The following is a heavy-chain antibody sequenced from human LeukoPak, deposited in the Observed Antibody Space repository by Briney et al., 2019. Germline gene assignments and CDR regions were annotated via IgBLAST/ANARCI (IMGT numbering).Heavy chain of an antibody. CDR2: IYYSGST. D-gene: IGHD2-2*02. Sequence: SETLSLTCTVSGGSISSSSYYWGWIRQPPGKGLEWIGYIYYSGSTNYNPSLKSRVTISVDTSKNQFSLKLSSVTAADTAVYYCARGGVVPAAIRPFDYWGQGTLVTVSS. V-gene: IGHV4-61*05. J-gene: IGHJ4*02. CDR3: ARGGVVPAAIRPFDY. CDR1: GGSISSSSYY.